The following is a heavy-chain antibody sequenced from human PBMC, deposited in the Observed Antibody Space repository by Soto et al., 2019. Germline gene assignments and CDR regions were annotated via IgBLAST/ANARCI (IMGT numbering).Heavy chain of an antibody. J-gene: IGHJ3*02. V-gene: IGHV3-73*01. CDR3: TRHALANKKTFDI. CDR1: GFTFSGSA. CDR2: IRSKANSYAT. Sequence: GGSLRLSCAASGFTFSGSAMHWVRQASGKGLEWVGRIRSKANSYATAYAVSVKGRFTISRDDSKNTAYLQMNSLKTEDTAVYYCTRHALANKKTFDIWGQGTMVTVSS. D-gene: IGHD1-26*01.